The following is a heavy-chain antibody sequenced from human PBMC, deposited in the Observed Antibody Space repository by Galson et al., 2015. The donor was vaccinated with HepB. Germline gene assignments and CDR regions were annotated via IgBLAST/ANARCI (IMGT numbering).Heavy chain of an antibody. V-gene: IGHV3-23*01. CDR3: AKVRGGSSSFDY. CDR1: GFTFSSYT. J-gene: IGHJ4*02. Sequence: SLRLSCAASGFTFSSYTMSWVRQAPGKGLEWISGISGSGAGTFYADSVKGRFTVSRDNSKSTLYLQMNSLGVEDMGVYYCAKVRGGSSSFDYWGQGTLVTVSS. CDR2: ISGSGAGT. D-gene: IGHD1-26*01.